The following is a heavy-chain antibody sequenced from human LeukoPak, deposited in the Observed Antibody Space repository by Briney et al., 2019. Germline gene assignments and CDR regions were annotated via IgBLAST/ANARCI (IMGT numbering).Heavy chain of an antibody. J-gene: IGHJ4*02. CDR3: ARETIGTFFN. D-gene: IGHD1-26*01. Sequence: PGGSLRLSCAASGFTFSTYWLTWVRQAPGKGLEWVGNVRPDGNERHYVDSVKGRFTIYRDNAKNSLYLQMESLRVEDTAVYYCARETIGTFFNWGQGTLVTVSS. V-gene: IGHV3-7*01. CDR2: VRPDGNER. CDR1: GFTFSTYW.